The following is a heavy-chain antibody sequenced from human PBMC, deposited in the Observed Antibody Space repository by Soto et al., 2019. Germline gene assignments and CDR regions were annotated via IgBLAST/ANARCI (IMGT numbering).Heavy chain of an antibody. Sequence: EVQLLESGGGLVQPGGSLRLSCAASGFTFSSYAMNWVRQAPGKGLEWVSAISGSGDSTYYADSVKGRFTISRDNSKNTLYLQMNSLRAEDTAVYYCAKSITWAVVPSTMGRETIIDYWGQGTLVTVSS. V-gene: IGHV3-23*01. J-gene: IGHJ4*02. CDR2: ISGSGDST. CDR1: GFTFSSYA. CDR3: AKSITWAVVPSTMGRETIIDY. D-gene: IGHD2-2*01.